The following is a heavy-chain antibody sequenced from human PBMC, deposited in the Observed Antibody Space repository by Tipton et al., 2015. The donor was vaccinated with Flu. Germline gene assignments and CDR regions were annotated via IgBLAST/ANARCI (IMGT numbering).Heavy chain of an antibody. CDR3: ARDQDYFSSAYYKGFDY. CDR1: GYSVSSSYC. Sequence: TLSLTCAVSGYSVSSSYCWGWIRQPPGKGLEWIVSMSHSGSTYTNPSLKSRVTISVDTSKNQFSLKLGSVTAADTALYYCARDQDYFSSAYYKGFDYWGQGILVTVSS. V-gene: IGHV4-38-2*02. J-gene: IGHJ4*02. CDR2: MSHSGST. D-gene: IGHD3-22*01.